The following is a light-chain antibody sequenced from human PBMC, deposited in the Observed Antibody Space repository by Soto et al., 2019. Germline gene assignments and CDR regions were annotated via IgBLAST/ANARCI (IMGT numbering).Light chain of an antibody. CDR2: EVS. Sequence: QSVLTQPASVSGSPGQSITISCTGTSSDVGAYSYVSWYQQHPGKAPKVVLYEVSNRPSGVSDRFSGSKSGNTASLTSSGLQAEDEADYYCSSDTTSNLYVFGTGTKLTVL. CDR1: SSDVGAYSY. CDR3: SSDTTSNLYV. J-gene: IGLJ1*01. V-gene: IGLV2-14*01.